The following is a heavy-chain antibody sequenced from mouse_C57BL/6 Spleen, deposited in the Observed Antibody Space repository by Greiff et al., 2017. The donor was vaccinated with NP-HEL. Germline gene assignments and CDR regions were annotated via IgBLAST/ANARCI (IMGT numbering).Heavy chain of an antibody. CDR3: ARLDYYGSLDY. CDR2: IHPNSGST. D-gene: IGHD1-1*01. Sequence: VQLQQPGAELVKPGASVKLSCKASGYTFTSYWMHWVKQRPGQGLEWIGMIHPNSGSTNYNEKFKSKATLTVDKSSSTAYMQLSSLTSEDSAVYYCARLDYYGSLDYWGQGTTLTVSS. V-gene: IGHV1-64*01. CDR1: GYTFTSYW. J-gene: IGHJ2*01.